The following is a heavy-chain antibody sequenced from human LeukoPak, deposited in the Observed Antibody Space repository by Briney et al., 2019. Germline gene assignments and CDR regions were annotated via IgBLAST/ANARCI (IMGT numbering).Heavy chain of an antibody. Sequence: GGSLRLSCAASGFTFSSYAMSWVRQAPGKGLEWVSYISSSSSTIYYADSVKGRFTISRDNAKNSLYLQMNSLRAEDTAVYYCARDLKRYCSSTSCDYWGQGTLVTVSS. D-gene: IGHD2-2*01. V-gene: IGHV3-48*01. CDR2: ISSSSSTI. CDR1: GFTFSSYA. CDR3: ARDLKRYCSSTSCDY. J-gene: IGHJ4*02.